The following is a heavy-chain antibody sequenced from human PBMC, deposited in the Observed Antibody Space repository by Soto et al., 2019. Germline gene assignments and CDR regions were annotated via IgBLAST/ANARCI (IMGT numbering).Heavy chain of an antibody. D-gene: IGHD3-16*02. V-gene: IGHV3-53*01. J-gene: IGHJ4*02. CDR1: GFTVSSYY. Sequence: GGSLRLSCAASGFTVSSYYMSWVRQAPGKGLEWVSVLYSGGTTYYADSVRGRFTISRDDSKNTLYLQMNSLRAEDTAVYYCAKDVMITFGGVIVIYYFDYWGQGTLVTVSS. CDR2: LYSGGTT. CDR3: AKDVMITFGGVIVIYYFDY.